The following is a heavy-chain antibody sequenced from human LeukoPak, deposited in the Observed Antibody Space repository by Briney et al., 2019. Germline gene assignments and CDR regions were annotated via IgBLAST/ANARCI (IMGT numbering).Heavy chain of an antibody. D-gene: IGHD2-21*01. CDR2: MNPNSGNT. CDR1: GYTFTSYD. Sequence: ASVKVSSKASGYTFTSYDINWVRQATGQGLEWMGWMNPNSGNTGYAQKLQGRVTMTRDTSISTAYMELSSLACEDTAVYYCARVPSYNGGEGFYFYGLDVWGHGTTVTVSS. J-gene: IGHJ6*02. V-gene: IGHV1-8*01. CDR3: ARVPSYNGGEGFYFYGLDV.